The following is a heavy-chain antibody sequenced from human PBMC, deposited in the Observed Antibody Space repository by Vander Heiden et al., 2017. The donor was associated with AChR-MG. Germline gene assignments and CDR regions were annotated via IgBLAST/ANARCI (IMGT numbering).Heavy chain of an antibody. Sequence: QVQLQESGSGLVKPSETLSLTCAVSGYCISSGHYWGWIRQPPGKGLELIGSFYYGGSTYYNTSLKNRVTISVDKSKNQFSLKLSSVTAADTAVYYCARGVGSSDIDFWGQGTLVTVSS. D-gene: IGHD6-6*01. CDR1: GYCISSGHY. CDR2: FYYGGST. CDR3: ARGVGSSDIDF. J-gene: IGHJ4*02. V-gene: IGHV4-38-2*01.